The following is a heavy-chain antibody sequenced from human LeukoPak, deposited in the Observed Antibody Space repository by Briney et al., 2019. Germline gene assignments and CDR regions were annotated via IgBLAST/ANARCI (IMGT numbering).Heavy chain of an antibody. D-gene: IGHD1-26*01. CDR3: TTVDELVGATIDAFDI. CDR2: IKSKTDGGTT. J-gene: IGHJ3*02. Sequence: SGGSLRLSCAASGFTFSNYAMNWVRQAPGKGLEWVGRIKSKTDGGTTDYAAPVKGRFTISRDDSKNTLYLQMNSLKTEDTAVYYCTTVDELVGATIDAFDIWGQGTMVTVSS. V-gene: IGHV3-15*01. CDR1: GFTFSNYA.